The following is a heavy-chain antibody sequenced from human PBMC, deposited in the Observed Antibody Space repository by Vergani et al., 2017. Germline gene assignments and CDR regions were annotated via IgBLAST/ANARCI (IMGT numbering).Heavy chain of an antibody. V-gene: IGHV3-30*18. Sequence: QVQLVESGGGVVQPGRSLRLSCAASGFTFSSYGMHWVRQAPGKGLEWVAVISYDGSNKYYADSVKGRFTISRDNSKNTLYLQMNSLRAEDTAVYYCAKCGVVVPAAPIDYWGQGTLVTVSS. J-gene: IGHJ4*02. CDR3: AKCGVVVPAAPIDY. CDR1: GFTFSSYG. D-gene: IGHD2-2*01. CDR2: ISYDGSNK.